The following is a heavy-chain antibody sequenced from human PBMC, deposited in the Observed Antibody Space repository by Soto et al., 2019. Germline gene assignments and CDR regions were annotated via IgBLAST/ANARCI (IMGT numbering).Heavy chain of an antibody. CDR2: ITTGGGGT. D-gene: IGHD6-19*01. Sequence: PGGSLRLSCAASGFTFNTYAMSWVRQAPGKGLEWVSAITTGGGGTYYADSVKGRFTISRDNSQSTLYLQMNSLRAEDTAVYYCAKTPRQWLVYFDYWGQGALVTVSS. J-gene: IGHJ4*02. V-gene: IGHV3-23*01. CDR3: AKTPRQWLVYFDY. CDR1: GFTFNTYA.